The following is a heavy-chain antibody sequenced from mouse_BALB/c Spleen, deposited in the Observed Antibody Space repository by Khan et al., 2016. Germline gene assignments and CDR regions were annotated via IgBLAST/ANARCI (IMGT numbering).Heavy chain of an antibody. Sequence: EVQLQESGPGLVKPSQSLSLTCTVTGYSITSDYAWNWIRQFPGNKLEWMGYISYSDSTNYNPSLKSRISITRDTSKNQFFLQLNSVTTEETATYYCARGMITTFDYWGQGTTLTVSS. CDR3: ARGMITTFDY. D-gene: IGHD2-4*01. J-gene: IGHJ2*01. V-gene: IGHV3-2*02. CDR1: GYSITSDYA. CDR2: ISYSDST.